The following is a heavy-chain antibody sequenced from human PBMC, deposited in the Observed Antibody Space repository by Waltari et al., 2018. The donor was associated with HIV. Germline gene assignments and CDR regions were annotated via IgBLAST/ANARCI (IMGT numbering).Heavy chain of an antibody. CDR1: GFTFGSSS. CDR2: IKQDGSEK. D-gene: IGHD3-16*01. CDR3: ARVGAGGAGV. Sequence: EVQLVESGGGLVQPGGSLSFYCAASGFTFGSSSRTGVRQAPGRGLEWVANIKQDGSEKDYVDSVKGRFTISRDNAKNSLYLQMNSLRAEDTAVYYCARVGAGGAGVWGQGTTVTVSS. J-gene: IGHJ6*02. V-gene: IGHV3-7*01.